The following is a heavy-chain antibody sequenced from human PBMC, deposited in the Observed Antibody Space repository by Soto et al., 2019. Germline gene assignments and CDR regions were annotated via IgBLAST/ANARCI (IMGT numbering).Heavy chain of an antibody. CDR2: IYSGGST. Sequence: GGSLRLSCATSEFTVSSTYISCDRQAPGKGLEWVSVIYSGGSTYYADSVKGRFTISRDNSKNTLYLQMNSLRAEDTAVYYCARSGYSYGPFDYWGQGTLVTVSS. D-gene: IGHD5-18*01. CDR1: EFTVSSTY. CDR3: ARSGYSYGPFDY. V-gene: IGHV3-53*01. J-gene: IGHJ4*02.